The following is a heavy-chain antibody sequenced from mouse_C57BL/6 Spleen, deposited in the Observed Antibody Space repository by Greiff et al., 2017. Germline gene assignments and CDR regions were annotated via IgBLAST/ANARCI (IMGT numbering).Heavy chain of an antibody. CDR3: TRRGANWDYFDY. V-gene: IGHV1-15*01. CDR2: IDPETGGT. D-gene: IGHD4-1*01. J-gene: IGHJ2*01. Sequence: QVQLQQSGAELVRPGASVTLSCKASGYTFTDYEMHWVKQTPVQGLEWIGAIDPETGGTAYNQKFKGKAILTADKSSSNAYMVLRGLTSEDSAVYYCTRRGANWDYFDYWGQGTTLTVSS. CDR1: GYTFTDYE.